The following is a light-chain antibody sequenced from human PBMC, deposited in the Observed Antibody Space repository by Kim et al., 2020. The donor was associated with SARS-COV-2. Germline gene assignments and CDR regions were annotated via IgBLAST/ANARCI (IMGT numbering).Light chain of an antibody. Sequence: ASVGDRVTITCRASQDISSWLIWYQQKPGKAPKLLMYAASSLEVGVPSRVSGSGSGTDFTLTISSLQPEDFATYYCQQANSFPFTFGPGTKVDIK. CDR2: AAS. CDR1: QDISSW. V-gene: IGKV1-12*01. J-gene: IGKJ3*01. CDR3: QQANSFPFT.